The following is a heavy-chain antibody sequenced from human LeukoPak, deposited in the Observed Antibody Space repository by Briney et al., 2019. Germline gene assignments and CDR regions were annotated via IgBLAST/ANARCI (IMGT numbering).Heavy chain of an antibody. V-gene: IGHV4-30-4*02. CDR3: ARMGSGSYRHYFDY. J-gene: IGHJ4*02. CDR1: GGSISNGDYY. D-gene: IGHD1-26*01. CDR2: IYYSGST. Sequence: SDTLSLTCTVSGGSISNGDYYWSWIRQPPGKGLEWIGYIYYSGSTYYNPSLKSRVTISVDTSKNQFFLKLSSMTAADTALYYCARMGSGSYRHYFDYWGQGTLVTVSS.